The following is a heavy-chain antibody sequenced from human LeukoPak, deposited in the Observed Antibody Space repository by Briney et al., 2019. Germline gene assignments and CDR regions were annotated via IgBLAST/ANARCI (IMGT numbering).Heavy chain of an antibody. CDR1: GGSISSSSYY. CDR3: ARGSRDGYDYPLDY. Sequence: SETLSLTCTVSGGSISSSSYYWGWIRQPPGKGLEWIANIYYSGTIHYNSSLKSRVTISVDTSENQFSLRLSSVTAADTAVYYCARGSRDGYDYPLDYWGQGTLVTVFS. V-gene: IGHV4-39*07. D-gene: IGHD5-24*01. J-gene: IGHJ4*02. CDR2: IYYSGTI.